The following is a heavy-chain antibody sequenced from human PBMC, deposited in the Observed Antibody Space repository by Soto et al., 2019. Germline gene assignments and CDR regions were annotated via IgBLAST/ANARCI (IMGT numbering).Heavy chain of an antibody. CDR1: GGSISNGGYY. CDR2: IYYSGST. V-gene: IGHV4-31*03. Sequence: PSETLSLTCTVSGGSISNGGYYWTWIRQHPGKGLEWIGYIYYSGSTYYNPSLKSRVTISVDTSKNQFSLKLTSVTAADTAVYHCARDVTDFWSGHEGMDVWGQGTTVTVSS. D-gene: IGHD3-3*01. J-gene: IGHJ6*02. CDR3: ARDVTDFWSGHEGMDV.